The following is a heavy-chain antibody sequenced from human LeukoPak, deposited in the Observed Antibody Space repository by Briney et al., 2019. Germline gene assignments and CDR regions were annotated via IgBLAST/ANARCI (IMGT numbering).Heavy chain of an antibody. V-gene: IGHV3-30-3*01. CDR3: ASSRGYSGYDPIDY. J-gene: IGHJ4*02. CDR2: ISYDGSNK. Sequence: GRSLRPSCAASGFTFSSYAMHWVRQAPGKGLEWVAVISYDGSNKYYADSVKGRFTISRDNSKNTLYLQMNSLRAEDTAAYYCASSRGYSGYDPIDYWGQGTLVTVSS. D-gene: IGHD5-12*01. CDR1: GFTFSSYA.